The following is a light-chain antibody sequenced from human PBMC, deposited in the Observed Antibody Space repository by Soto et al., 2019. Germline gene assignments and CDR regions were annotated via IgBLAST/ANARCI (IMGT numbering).Light chain of an antibody. CDR3: QSYTQSLWT. Sequence: EIVLTQSPGTLSLSPGERATLSCRTSQTVTANQLAWYQQKPGHAPRLLIYGVSTRAAGIPDRFGGSGSGTDFTLTISGLEPEDFAMYYCQSYTQSLWTLGQGTKVEI. CDR2: GVS. CDR1: QTVTANQ. V-gene: IGKV3-20*01. J-gene: IGKJ1*01.